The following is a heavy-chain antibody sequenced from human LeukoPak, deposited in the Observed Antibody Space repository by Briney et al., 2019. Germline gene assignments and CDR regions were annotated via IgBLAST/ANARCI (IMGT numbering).Heavy chain of an antibody. V-gene: IGHV3-23*01. D-gene: IGHD5-18*01. CDR2: ISGSGGST. J-gene: IGHJ4*02. CDR1: GFIFSSYA. CDR3: AKDRIFSSGSKNFDS. Sequence: HRGGSLRLSCAASGFIFSSYAMSRVRQAPGMGLEWVSTISGSGGSTYYADSVKGRFTISRDTSENTLYLQMSSLRAEDTAVYYCAKDRIFSSGSKNFDSWGQGTLVTVSS.